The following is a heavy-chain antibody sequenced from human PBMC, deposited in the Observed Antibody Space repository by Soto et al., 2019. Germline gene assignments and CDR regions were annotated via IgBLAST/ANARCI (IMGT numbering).Heavy chain of an antibody. CDR3: ARGLRNYGPGVRPPRADFDY. J-gene: IGHJ4*02. CDR2: MNPNSGNT. D-gene: IGHD3-10*01. Sequence: ASVKVSCKASGYTFTSYDINWVRQATGQGLEWMGWMNPNSGNTGYAQKFQGRVTMTRNTSISTAYMELSSLRSEDTAVYYCARGLRNYGPGVRPPRADFDYWGQGTLVTVSS. V-gene: IGHV1-8*01. CDR1: GYTFTSYD.